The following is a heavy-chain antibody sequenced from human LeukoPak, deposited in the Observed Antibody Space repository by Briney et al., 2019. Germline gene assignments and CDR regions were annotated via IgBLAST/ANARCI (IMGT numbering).Heavy chain of an antibody. V-gene: IGHV1-8*01. J-gene: IGHJ6*02. CDR1: GYTFTSYD. D-gene: IGHD6-13*01. CDR2: MNPNSGNT. Sequence: ASVKVSCKASGYTFTSYDISWVRQATGQGLEWMGWMNPNSGNTGYAQKFQGRVTMTRNTSISTAYMELSSLRSEDTAVYYCARGSRIAAAGFDPRPQNYYYYYGMDVWGQGTTVTVSS. CDR3: ARGSRIAAAGFDPRPQNYYYYYGMDV.